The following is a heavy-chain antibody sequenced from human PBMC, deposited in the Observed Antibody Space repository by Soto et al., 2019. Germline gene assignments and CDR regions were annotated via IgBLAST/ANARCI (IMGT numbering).Heavy chain of an antibody. Sequence: GAPGEVSSKASGYTFYIYDIASVRQAPGQGLEWMGIINPNGGSTTYAQNFQGRVIMTRATSTSTVYMDLSSLKSEDTAVYYCARARDMGVWGQGTTVTVSS. V-gene: IGHV1-46*02. CDR3: ARARDMGV. J-gene: IGHJ6*02. CDR1: GYTFYIYD. CDR2: INPNGGST.